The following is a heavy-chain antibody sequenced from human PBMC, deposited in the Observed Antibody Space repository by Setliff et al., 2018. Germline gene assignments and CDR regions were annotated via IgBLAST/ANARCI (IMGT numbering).Heavy chain of an antibody. CDR1: GYTFTTYA. Sequence: ASVKVSCKASGYTFTTYAIHWVRQAPGHGQRLEWMGWISVYNGKTKYAQKFQGRVTMTTDTSTRTAYMEVTSLRSDDTAVYYCATEKFPGDWGDYWGQGTLVTVSS. D-gene: IGHD2-21*01. V-gene: IGHV1-18*01. CDR3: ATEKFPGDWGDY. CDR2: ISVYNGKT. J-gene: IGHJ4*02.